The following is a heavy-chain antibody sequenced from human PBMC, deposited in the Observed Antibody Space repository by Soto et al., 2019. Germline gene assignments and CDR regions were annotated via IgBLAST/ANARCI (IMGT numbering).Heavy chain of an antibody. D-gene: IGHD1-1*01. V-gene: IGHV1-18*01. CDR2: ISAHNGNT. Sequence: QVHLVQSGAEVKKPGASVKVSCKGSGYGFTTYGITWVRQAPGQGLEWMAWISAHNGNTNYAQKLQGRVNVTRDTSTSTAYMELRSLRSDDTAVYYCARGGYGDYWGQGALVTVSS. CDR1: GYGFTTYG. CDR3: ARGGYGDY. J-gene: IGHJ4*02.